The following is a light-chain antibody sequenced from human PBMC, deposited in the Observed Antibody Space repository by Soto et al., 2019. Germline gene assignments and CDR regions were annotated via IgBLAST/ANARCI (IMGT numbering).Light chain of an antibody. CDR3: SSYTASSTVI. V-gene: IGLV2-14*01. CDR2: EII. CDR1: SNDVGSYKY. Sequence: QSALTQPPSVSGSPGQSITISCTGTSNDVGSYKYVSWYHQHPGKAPKLLIYEIINRPSGVSDRFSGSKSGNTASLTVSGLQVEDEADYYCSSYTASSTVIFGGGTKLTVL. J-gene: IGLJ2*01.